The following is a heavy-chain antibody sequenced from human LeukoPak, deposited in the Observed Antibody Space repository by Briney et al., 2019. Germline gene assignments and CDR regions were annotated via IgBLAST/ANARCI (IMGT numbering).Heavy chain of an antibody. D-gene: IGHD2-15*01. J-gene: IGHJ4*02. V-gene: IGHV3-23*01. Sequence: PGGSLRLSCAASGFTFSSYAMSWVRQAPGKGLEWVSAISGSGGSTYYAGSVKGRFTISRDNSKNTLYLQMNSLRAEDTAVYYCAKGKISGGSCYLDYWGQGTLVTVSS. CDR3: AKGKISGGSCYLDY. CDR1: GFTFSSYA. CDR2: ISGSGGST.